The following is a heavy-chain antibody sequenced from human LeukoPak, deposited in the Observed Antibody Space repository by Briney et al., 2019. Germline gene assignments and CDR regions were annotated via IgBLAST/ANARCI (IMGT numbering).Heavy chain of an antibody. CDR1: RGSISSYY. V-gene: IGHV4-59*01. CDR3: AREGFYDSSGYYWGRFDH. CDR2: CSYTGST. D-gene: IGHD3-22*01. J-gene: IGHJ4*02. Sequence: PSETLFLTCTVSRGSISSYYWSWIRQSPAKGLEWVGSCSYTGSTNYNPSLKSRVIMSVDMSKDQFSLKLSSVTAADTAVYYCAREGFYDSSGYYWGRFDHWGQGALVTVSS.